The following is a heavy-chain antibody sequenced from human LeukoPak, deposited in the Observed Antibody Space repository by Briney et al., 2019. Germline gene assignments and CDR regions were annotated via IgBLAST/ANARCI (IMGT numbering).Heavy chain of an antibody. V-gene: IGHV4-34*01. CDR3: ARGFEVTMVRGVHAGDYFDY. D-gene: IGHD3-10*01. CDR1: GGSFSGYY. CDR2: INHSGST. J-gene: IGHJ4*02. Sequence: PSETLSLTCAVYGGSFSGYYWSWIRQPPGKGLEWIGEINHSGSTNYNPSLKSRGTISVDTSKNQFSLKLRSVTAADTAVYYCARGFEVTMVRGVHAGDYFDYWGQGTLVTVSS.